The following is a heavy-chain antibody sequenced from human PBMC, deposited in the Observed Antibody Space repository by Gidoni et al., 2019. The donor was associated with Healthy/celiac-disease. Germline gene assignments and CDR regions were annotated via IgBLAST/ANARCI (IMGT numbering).Heavy chain of an antibody. J-gene: IGHJ4*02. Sequence: QVQLQQWGAGLLKPSETLSLTCGVYGGSFSGYYWSWIRQPPGKGLEWIGEINHSGSTNYHPSLKCRVTISVDTSKNQFSLKLSSVTAADTAVYYCARYTAMGWVEFDYWGQGTLVTVSS. CDR2: INHSGST. D-gene: IGHD5-18*01. V-gene: IGHV4-34*01. CDR1: GGSFSGYY. CDR3: ARYTAMGWVEFDY.